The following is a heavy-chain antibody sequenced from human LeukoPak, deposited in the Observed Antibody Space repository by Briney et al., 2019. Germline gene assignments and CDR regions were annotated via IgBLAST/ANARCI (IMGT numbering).Heavy chain of an antibody. J-gene: IGHJ4*02. CDR1: GFTFSSYG. CDR2: IKQDGSEK. V-gene: IGHV3-7*01. CDR3: ARDRRLDY. Sequence: GGTLRLSCAASGFTFSSYGMSWVRQAPGKGLEWVANIKQDGSEKYYVDSVKGRFTISRDNAKNSLYLQMNSLRAEDTAVYYCARDRRLDYWGQGTLVTVS.